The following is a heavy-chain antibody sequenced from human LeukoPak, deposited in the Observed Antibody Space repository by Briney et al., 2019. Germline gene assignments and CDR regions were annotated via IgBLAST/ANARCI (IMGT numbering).Heavy chain of an antibody. D-gene: IGHD6-19*01. Sequence: SETLSLTCAVYGGSFSGYYWSWIRQPPGKGLEWIGEINHSGSTNYNPSRKSRVTISVDASKNQFSLKLSSVTAADTAVYYCARRSAVAAHLDYWGQGTLVTVSS. CDR1: GGSFSGYY. J-gene: IGHJ4*02. CDR2: INHSGST. CDR3: ARRSAVAAHLDY. V-gene: IGHV4-34*01.